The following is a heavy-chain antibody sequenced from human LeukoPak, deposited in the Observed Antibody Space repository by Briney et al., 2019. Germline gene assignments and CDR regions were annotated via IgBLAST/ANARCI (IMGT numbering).Heavy chain of an antibody. CDR1: GFTFNSYG. CDR2: ISGSGGST. Sequence: PGGSLRLSCAASGFTFNSYGMSWVRQAPGKGLEWVSAISGSGGSTYYADSVKGRFTISRDNSKNSLYLQMNSLRAEDTAVYYCAKDRRGSGWYEWGFDNWGQGTLVTVSS. J-gene: IGHJ4*02. D-gene: IGHD6-19*01. CDR3: AKDRRGSGWYEWGFDN. V-gene: IGHV3-23*01.